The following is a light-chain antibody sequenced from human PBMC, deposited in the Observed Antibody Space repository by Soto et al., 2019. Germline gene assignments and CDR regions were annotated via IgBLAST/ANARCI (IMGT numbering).Light chain of an antibody. CDR1: SSTIGNNY. Sequence: QSVLTQPPSVSAAPGQRVTIFCSGSSSTIGNNYVSWYQQLPGTALILLIYDDNQRPSGIPDRFSGSKSGTSATLVIIGVQTGDEADYYCGTWDSNLSDNGVVFGGGTKLTVL. J-gene: IGLJ2*01. CDR2: DDN. CDR3: GTWDSNLSDNGVV. V-gene: IGLV1-51*01.